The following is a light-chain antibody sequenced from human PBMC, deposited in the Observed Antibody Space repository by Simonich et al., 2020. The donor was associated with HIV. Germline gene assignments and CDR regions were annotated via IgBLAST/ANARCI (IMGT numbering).Light chain of an antibody. Sequence: EIVIPQSPAPLSVSPGDRATLSCRASQSVSSNLAWYQQKPGQAPRLLIYGASTRATGIPARFSGSGSGTEFTLTISSMQSEDFAVYYCQQYNNWPFTFGPGTKVDIK. J-gene: IGKJ3*01. CDR3: QQYNNWPFT. CDR2: GAS. V-gene: IGKV3-15*01. CDR1: QSVSSN.